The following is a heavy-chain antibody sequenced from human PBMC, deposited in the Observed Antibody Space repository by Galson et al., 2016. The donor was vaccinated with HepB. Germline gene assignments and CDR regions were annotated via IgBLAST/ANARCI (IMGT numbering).Heavy chain of an antibody. J-gene: IGHJ4*02. CDR1: GFVFDDSA. V-gene: IGHV3-43*01. D-gene: IGHD2-8*02. CDR2: ITWDGIST. CDR3: VKDASPGHFDS. Sequence: SLRLSCAASGFVFDDSAMHWVRQTPGKGLEWVSLITWDGISTYYSDSVKGRFTISRDNNTDSLYLQMNRLTSEDTALYYCVKDASPGHFDSWGRGTLVTVSS.